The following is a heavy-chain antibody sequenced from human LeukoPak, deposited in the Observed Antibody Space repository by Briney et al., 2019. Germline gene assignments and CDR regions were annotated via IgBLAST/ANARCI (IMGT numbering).Heavy chain of an antibody. CDR2: IYYDGRNK. V-gene: IGHV3-30*02. D-gene: IGHD2-2*01. CDR1: GFSFSTYG. CDR3: AKLMYCSSTSCPEYFQH. J-gene: IGHJ1*01. Sequence: PGGSLRLSCAASGFSFSTYGMHWVRQAPGKGLEWVAFIYYDGRNKFYADSVKGRFTISRDNSKNTLYLQMNSLRAEDTAVYYCAKLMYCSSTSCPEYFQHWGQGTLVTVSS.